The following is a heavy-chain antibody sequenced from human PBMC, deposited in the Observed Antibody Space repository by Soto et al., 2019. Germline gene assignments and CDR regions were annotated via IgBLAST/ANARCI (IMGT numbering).Heavy chain of an antibody. CDR1: GTSISSYY. CDR2: IHYSGTT. Sequence: SETLSLTCTVSGTSISSYYWSWIRQPPGKGLEWIANIHYSGTTNYNPSLASRVTLSVDTSKNQFSLKMTSVTAADRAMYFCARYNSYAMDYWGRGTLVTVPS. V-gene: IGHV4-59*01. J-gene: IGHJ4*02. D-gene: IGHD2-2*01. CDR3: ARYNSYAMDY.